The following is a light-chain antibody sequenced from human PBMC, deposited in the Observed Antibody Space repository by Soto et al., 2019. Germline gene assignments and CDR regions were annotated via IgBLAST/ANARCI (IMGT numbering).Light chain of an antibody. V-gene: IGKV1-27*01. CDR2: AAS. Sequence: IQITQCPSALSASLVDRVTITFRASQGIGNYLAWYQQKPGKVPKLLIYAASTLQSGVPSRFSGSGSGTDFTLTISSLQPEDVATYYCQKYNSAPCTFGPGTKVDIK. CDR1: QGIGNY. J-gene: IGKJ3*01. CDR3: QKYNSAPCT.